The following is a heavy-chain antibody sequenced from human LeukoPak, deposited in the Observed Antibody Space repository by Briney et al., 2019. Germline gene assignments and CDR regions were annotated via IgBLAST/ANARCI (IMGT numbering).Heavy chain of an antibody. CDR2: IIPIFGTA. CDR3: ARRTQYYDFWSGQSHENWFDP. V-gene: IGHV1-69*05. CDR1: GGTFSSYA. D-gene: IGHD3-3*01. Sequence: SVKVSCKASGGTFSSYAISWVRQAPGQGLEWMGGIIPIFGTANYAQKFQGRVTITTDESTSTAYMELSSLRSEDTAVYYCARRTQYYDFWSGQSHENWFDPWGQGTLVTVSS. J-gene: IGHJ5*02.